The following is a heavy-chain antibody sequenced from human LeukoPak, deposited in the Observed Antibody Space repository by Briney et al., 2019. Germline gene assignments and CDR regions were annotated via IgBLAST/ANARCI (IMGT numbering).Heavy chain of an antibody. CDR1: GGSFSGYY. CDR3: ARGCRSGYCVLTN. J-gene: IGHJ4*02. Sequence: KTSETLSLTCAVYGGSFSGYYWSWIRQPPGKGLEWIGEINHSGSTNYNPSLKSRVTISVDTSKNQFSLKLSSVTAADTAVYYCARGCRSGYCVLTNWGQGTLVTVSS. V-gene: IGHV4-34*01. CDR2: INHSGST. D-gene: IGHD3-22*01.